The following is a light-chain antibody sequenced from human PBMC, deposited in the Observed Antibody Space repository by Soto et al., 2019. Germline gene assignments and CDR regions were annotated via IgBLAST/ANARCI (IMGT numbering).Light chain of an antibody. CDR1: QDISNY. Sequence: DIQMTQSPSSLSASVGDRVTITCQASQDISNYLNWYQQKPGKAPKLLIYGASNLETGVPSRFSGSGSGTDFTFTISSLQPEDIATYYCQQYDNFFTFGPGTKVDIK. J-gene: IGKJ3*01. CDR2: GAS. CDR3: QQYDNFFT. V-gene: IGKV1-33*01.